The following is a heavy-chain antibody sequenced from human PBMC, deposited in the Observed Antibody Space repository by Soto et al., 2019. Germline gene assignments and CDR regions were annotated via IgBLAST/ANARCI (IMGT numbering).Heavy chain of an antibody. D-gene: IGHD3-16*01. CDR1: GFILSSYS. Sequence: EVQLVESGGRLVQPGGSLRLSCAASGFILSSYSMNWARQAPGKGLEWVSYISSSSNTIYYADSVKGRFTISRDNAKNSLYLQLNSLRDEDTALYYCVRGGAFKIDYWGQGTLVTVSS. CDR3: VRGGAFKIDY. V-gene: IGHV3-48*02. CDR2: ISSSSNTI. J-gene: IGHJ4*02.